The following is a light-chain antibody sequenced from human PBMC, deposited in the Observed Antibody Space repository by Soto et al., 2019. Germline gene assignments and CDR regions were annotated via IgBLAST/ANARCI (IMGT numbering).Light chain of an antibody. Sequence: QSALTQPPSASGSPGQSVTISCTGTSSDVGGYNFVSWYQQHPGKAPKLMIYEVSERPSGVPDRFSGSKSGNTASLTVSGLQAEDEADYCCSSYAGSNIVVFGVGTKLTVL. CDR1: SSDVGGYNF. V-gene: IGLV2-8*01. J-gene: IGLJ2*01. CDR3: SSYAGSNIVV. CDR2: EVS.